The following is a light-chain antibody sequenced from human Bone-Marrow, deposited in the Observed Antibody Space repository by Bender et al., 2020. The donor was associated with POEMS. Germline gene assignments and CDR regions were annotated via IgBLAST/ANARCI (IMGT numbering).Light chain of an antibody. V-gene: IGLV2-23*01. CDR2: EAF. Sequence: QSALTQPASVSGSPGQSITISCTGTSSDVENYNVVSWYQQHPGKAPKVMIYEAFKRPSGVSNRFSGSKSGNTASLTISGLQAEDEADYYCCSYAGSSTYVFGTGTKVTVL. CDR3: CSYAGSSTYV. J-gene: IGLJ1*01. CDR1: SSDVENYNV.